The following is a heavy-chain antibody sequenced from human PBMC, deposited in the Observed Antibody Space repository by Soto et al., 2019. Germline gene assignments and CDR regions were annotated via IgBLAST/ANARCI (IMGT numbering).Heavy chain of an antibody. Sequence: GGSLRLSCAASGFTFSSYAMSWVRQAPGKGLEWVSAISGSGGSTYYADSVKGRFTISRDNSKNTLYLQMNSLRAEDTAVYYCAKSDSGYDPMYSSGWYLLDYWGQGTLVTVSS. V-gene: IGHV3-23*01. D-gene: IGHD6-19*01. CDR2: ISGSGGST. CDR3: AKSDSGYDPMYSSGWYLLDY. J-gene: IGHJ4*02. CDR1: GFTFSSYA.